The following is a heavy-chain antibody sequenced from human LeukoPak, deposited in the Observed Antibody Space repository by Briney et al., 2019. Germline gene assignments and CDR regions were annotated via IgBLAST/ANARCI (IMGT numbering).Heavy chain of an antibody. CDR1: GFTFSSSA. CDR3: ARIPAAGPTGF. J-gene: IGHJ4*02. D-gene: IGHD6-13*01. CDR2: ISPGSSTM. Sequence: PGGSLRLSCAASGFTFSSSAMNWVRQAPGKGLEWVSYISPGSSTMYYADSVKGRFTISRDNAKNSLYLQMSRLRDEDTAVYYCARIPAAGPTGFWGQGTLVTVSS. V-gene: IGHV3-48*02.